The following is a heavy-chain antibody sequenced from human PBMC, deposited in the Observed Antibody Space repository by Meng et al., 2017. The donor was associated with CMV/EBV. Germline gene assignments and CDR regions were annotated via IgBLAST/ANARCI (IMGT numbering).Heavy chain of an antibody. CDR2: ISSSSSYI. CDR3: ARDLLSPAVIRGFWSGHTSTNYYYYGMDV. J-gene: IGHJ6*02. D-gene: IGHD3-3*01. V-gene: IGHV3-21*01. Sequence: GESLKISCAASGFTFSSYSMNWVRQAPGKGLEWVSSISSSSSYIYYADSVKGRFTISRDNAKNSLYLQMNSLRAEDTAVYYCARDLLSPAVIRGFWSGHTSTNYYYYGMDVWGQGTTVTVSS. CDR1: GFTFSSYS.